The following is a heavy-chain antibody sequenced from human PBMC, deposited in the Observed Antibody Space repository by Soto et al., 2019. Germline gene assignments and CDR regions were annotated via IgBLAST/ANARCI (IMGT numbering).Heavy chain of an antibody. J-gene: IGHJ5*02. CDR1: VFTFSNYA. V-gene: IGHV3-30-3*01. D-gene: IGHD6-6*01. CDR3: AREASVAALNWFEP. Sequence: VGSLRLSCACSVFTFSNYAVNCVRHSPGKGLEWVAVILYDGSVQHYADSVKGRFTVSRDNSKNTVYLQMNSLTPEDTATYYCAREASVAALNWFEPWGQGTLVIVS. CDR2: ILYDGSVQ.